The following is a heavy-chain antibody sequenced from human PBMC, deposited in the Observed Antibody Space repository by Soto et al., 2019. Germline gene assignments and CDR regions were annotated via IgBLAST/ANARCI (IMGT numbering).Heavy chain of an antibody. D-gene: IGHD2-15*01. CDR3: ARPANYCSGGSCYVYYYYMDV. J-gene: IGHJ6*03. Sequence: GASVKVSCKASGYIFTSYGISWVRQAPGQGLEWMGWISAYNGNTNYAQKLQGRVTMTTDTSTSTAYMELRSLRSDDTAVYYCARPANYCSGGSCYVYYYYMDVWGKGTTVTVSS. V-gene: IGHV1-18*01. CDR1: GYIFTSYG. CDR2: ISAYNGNT.